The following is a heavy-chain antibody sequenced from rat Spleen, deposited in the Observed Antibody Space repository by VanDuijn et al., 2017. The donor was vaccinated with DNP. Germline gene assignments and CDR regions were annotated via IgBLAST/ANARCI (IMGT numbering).Heavy chain of an antibody. D-gene: IGHD4-3*01. Sequence: EVQLVESGGGLVQPGRSLKLSCAASGFTFSDYYMAWARQAPKKGLEWVAYISYEGSRTYYRDSVKGRFTLSRDNAKSTLYLQMNSLRSEDTATYFCATQGSGGYWGQGVMVTVSS. CDR3: ATQGSGGY. V-gene: IGHV5-22*01. CDR1: GFTFSDYY. CDR2: ISYEGSRT. J-gene: IGHJ2*01.